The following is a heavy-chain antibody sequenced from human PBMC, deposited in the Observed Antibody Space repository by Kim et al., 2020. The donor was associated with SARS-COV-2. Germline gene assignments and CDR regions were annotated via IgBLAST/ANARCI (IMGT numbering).Heavy chain of an antibody. V-gene: IGHV3-74*01. Sequence: GGSLRLSCAASGFTFSSYWMHWVRQAPGKGLVWVSRINSDGSSTSYADSVKGRFTISRDNAKNTLYLQMNSLRAEDTAVYYCARAKKQRMIVVVSSYWYFDLWGRGTLVTVSS. J-gene: IGHJ2*01. CDR2: INSDGSST. D-gene: IGHD3-22*01. CDR3: ARAKKQRMIVVVSSYWYFDL. CDR1: GFTFSSYW.